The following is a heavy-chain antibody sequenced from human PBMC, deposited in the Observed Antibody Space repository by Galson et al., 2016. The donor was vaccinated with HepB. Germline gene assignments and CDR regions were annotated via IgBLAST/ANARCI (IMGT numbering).Heavy chain of an antibody. CDR2: IWFDGSNQ. D-gene: IGHD4-11*01. CDR1: GFGFSSYA. CDR3: ARLTSDSRIGGYFDY. J-gene: IGHJ4*02. V-gene: IGHV3-33*01. Sequence: SLRLSCAASGFGFSSYAMHWVRQVPGKGLEWVALIWFDGSNQYYTDSVKGRLTISRDNSKNTLNLQMDSLRVEDTAVYYCARLTSDSRIGGYFDYWGQGALVTVSS.